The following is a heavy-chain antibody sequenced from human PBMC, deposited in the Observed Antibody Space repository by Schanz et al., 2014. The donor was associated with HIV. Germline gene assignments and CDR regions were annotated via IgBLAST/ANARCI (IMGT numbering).Heavy chain of an antibody. CDR3: ARDSPVAAGTHDY. J-gene: IGHJ4*02. D-gene: IGHD6-13*01. CDR1: GGTFRSNA. CDR2: FNVMLSKI. V-gene: IGHV1-69*01. Sequence: QVQLVQSGAEVKKTGSSVKVSCKASGGTFRSNAITWVRQAPGQGLEWIGHFNVMLSKINSAQKFQGRVSMTADESTSTAYMELSSLRSEDTAVYYCARDSPVAAGTHDYWGQGTLVTVSS.